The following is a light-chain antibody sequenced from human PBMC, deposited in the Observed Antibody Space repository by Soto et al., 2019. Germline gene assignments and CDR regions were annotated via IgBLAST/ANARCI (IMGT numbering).Light chain of an antibody. V-gene: IGLV2-11*01. CDR1: SSDVGGYNY. J-gene: IGLJ3*02. Sequence: QSVLTQPRSLSGSPGQSVTISCTGTSSDVGGYNYVSWYQQHPGKAPKLLIYDVTKRPSGVPDHFSGSKSGNRASLTISGLQAEDEADYYCSSYAGTYTWVFGGGTKVTVL. CDR3: SSYAGTYTWV. CDR2: DVT.